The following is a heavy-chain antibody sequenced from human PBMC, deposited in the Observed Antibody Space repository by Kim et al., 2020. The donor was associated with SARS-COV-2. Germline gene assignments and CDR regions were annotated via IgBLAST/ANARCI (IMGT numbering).Heavy chain of an antibody. CDR2: VSSSGRT. Sequence: SETLSLTCSVSSASISGNGYFWAWIRQAPGKGLEWIGSVSSSGRTYYNPSLGRRITTSVDTSRTQFFLKLSSVTAADTAVYHCARLYAYTASYTAYYFDFWGQGTLVTVSS. CDR3: ARLYAYTASYTAYYFDF. CDR1: SASISGNGYF. V-gene: IGHV4-39*01. D-gene: IGHD3-16*01. J-gene: IGHJ4*02.